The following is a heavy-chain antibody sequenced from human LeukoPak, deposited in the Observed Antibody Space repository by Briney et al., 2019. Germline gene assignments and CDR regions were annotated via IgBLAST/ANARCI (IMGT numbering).Heavy chain of an antibody. CDR3: ARSQWADAFDI. Sequence: EASVTVSCKASGYTFTIYAMSWVRQAPGQGLEWMGGIIPIFGTANYAQKLQGRVTITADKSTSTAYMELSSLRSEDTAVYYCARSQWADAFDIWGQETTVTVSS. V-gene: IGHV1-69*06. J-gene: IGHJ3*02. D-gene: IGHD2-8*01. CDR2: IIPIFGTA. CDR1: GYTFTIYA.